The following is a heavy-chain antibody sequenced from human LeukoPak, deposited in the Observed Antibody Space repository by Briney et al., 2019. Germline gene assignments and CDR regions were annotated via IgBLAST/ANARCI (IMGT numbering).Heavy chain of an antibody. CDR2: INHSGST. CDR3: ARQGDILTGYRFDY. CDR1: GGSFSGYY. Sequence: SGTLSLTCAVYGGSFSGYYWSWIRQPPGKGLEWIGEINHSGSTNYNPSLKSRVTISVDTSKNQFSLKLSSVTAADTAVYYCARQGDILTGYRFDYWGQGTLDTVSS. J-gene: IGHJ4*02. D-gene: IGHD3-9*01. V-gene: IGHV4-34*01.